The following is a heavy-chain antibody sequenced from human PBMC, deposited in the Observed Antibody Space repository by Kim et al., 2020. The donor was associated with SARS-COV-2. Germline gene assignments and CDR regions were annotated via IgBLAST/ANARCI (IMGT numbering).Heavy chain of an antibody. CDR3: AGLRSWYSRDYYYYYGMDV. Sequence: SVKISCKASGGTFSSYAISWVRQAPGQGLEWMGGIIPIFGTANYAQKFQGRVTITADESTSTAYMELSSLRSEETAVYYCAGLRSWYSRDYYYYYGMDVWGQGTTVTVSS. D-gene: IGHD6-13*01. CDR1: GGTFSSYA. CDR2: IIPIFGTA. V-gene: IGHV1-69*13. J-gene: IGHJ6*02.